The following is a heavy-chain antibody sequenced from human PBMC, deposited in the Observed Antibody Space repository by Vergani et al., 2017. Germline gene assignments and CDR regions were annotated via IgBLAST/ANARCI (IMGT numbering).Heavy chain of an antibody. V-gene: IGHV3-15*07. CDR2: IKSTFDRGTT. Sequence: EVQLVESGGGIVKPGGSLRRSCVASGFSFRNAWMNWVRRTPGKGLEWVGRIKSTFDRGTTDYAAAVKDRFTISRDDSKNTLFLQMNGLKTEDIGVCYCTTDPRYCGDGSCYWLRDHHYYGMDVWGQGTTVTVSS. D-gene: IGHD2-21*01. J-gene: IGHJ6*02. CDR3: TTDPRYCGDGSCYWLRDHHYYGMDV. CDR1: GFSFRNAW.